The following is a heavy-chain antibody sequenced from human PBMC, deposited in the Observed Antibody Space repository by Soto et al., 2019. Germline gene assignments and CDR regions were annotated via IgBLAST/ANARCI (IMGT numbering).Heavy chain of an antibody. CDR2: INPSGGST. Sequence: ASVKVSCKASGYTFTSYYMHWVRQAPGQGLEWMGIINPSGGSTSYAQKFQGRVTMIRDTSTSTVYMELSSLRSEDTAVYYCARGQRITIFGVVTKGAFDIWGQGTMVTVSS. J-gene: IGHJ3*02. D-gene: IGHD3-3*01. CDR1: GYTFTSYY. CDR3: ARGQRITIFGVVTKGAFDI. V-gene: IGHV1-46*03.